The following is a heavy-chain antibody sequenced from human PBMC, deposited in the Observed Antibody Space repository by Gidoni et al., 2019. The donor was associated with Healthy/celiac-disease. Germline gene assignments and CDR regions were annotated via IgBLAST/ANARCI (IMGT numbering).Heavy chain of an antibody. V-gene: IGHV1-24*01. CDR2: FDPEDGET. CDR1: GNTLTELS. D-gene: IGHD1-1*01. J-gene: IGHJ4*02. CDR3: ATGPAGIDPRPFDY. Sequence: QVQLVQSGAEVKKPGAPVKASCKVAGNTLTELSMHWVRQAPGKGLEWMGGFDPEDGETIYAQKFQGRVTMTEDTSTDTAYMELSSLRSEDTAVYYCATGPAGIDPRPFDYWGQGTLVTVSS.